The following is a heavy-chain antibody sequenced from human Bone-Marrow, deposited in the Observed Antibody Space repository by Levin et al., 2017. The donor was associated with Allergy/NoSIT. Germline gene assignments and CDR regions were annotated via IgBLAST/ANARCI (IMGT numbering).Heavy chain of an antibody. V-gene: IGHV3-30-3*01. Sequence: GESLKISCAASGFTFSSYAMHWVRQAPGKGLEWVAVISYDGSNKYYADSVKGRFTISRDNSKNTLYLQMNSLRAEDTAVYYCARASSSSSYYYGMDVWGQGTTVTVSS. CDR3: ARASSSSSYYYGMDV. J-gene: IGHJ6*02. CDR1: GFTFSSYA. D-gene: IGHD6-6*01. CDR2: ISYDGSNK.